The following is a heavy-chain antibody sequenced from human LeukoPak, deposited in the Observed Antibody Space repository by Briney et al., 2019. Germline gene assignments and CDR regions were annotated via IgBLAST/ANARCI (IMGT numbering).Heavy chain of an antibody. CDR1: GFAFSSYW. V-gene: IGHV3-7*01. D-gene: IGHD2/OR15-2a*01. J-gene: IGHJ4*02. CDR3: SSQPAVLDLDC. Sequence: GGSLRLSCAASGFAFSSYWMTWVRQAPGKGLEWVAHIKPDGSGKNYVDSVKGRFTISRDNAKNSLYLQMRGLRVEDTAVYYCSSQPAVLDLDCWGQGALVTVSS. CDR2: IKPDGSGK.